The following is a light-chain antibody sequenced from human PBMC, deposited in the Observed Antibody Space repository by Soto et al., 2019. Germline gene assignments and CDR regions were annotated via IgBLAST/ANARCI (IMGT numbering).Light chain of an antibody. CDR2: EVS. CDR3: SSYTSSSTPNWV. CDR1: SSDVGGYNY. J-gene: IGLJ3*02. Sequence: QSVLTQPASVSVSPVQSITISCTGTSSDVGGYNYVSWYQQHPGKAPKLMIYEVSNRPSGVSNRFSGSKSGNTASLTISGLQAEDEADYYCSSYTSSSTPNWVFGGGTKLTVL. V-gene: IGLV2-14*01.